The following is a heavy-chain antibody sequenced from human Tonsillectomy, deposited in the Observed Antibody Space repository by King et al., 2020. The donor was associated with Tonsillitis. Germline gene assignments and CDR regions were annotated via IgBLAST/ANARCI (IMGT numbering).Heavy chain of an antibody. V-gene: IGHV4-38-2*01. J-gene: IGHJ3*02. CDR2: IYHSGST. CDR3: ARGNPDYDILTGWGAVDI. Sequence: QLQESGPGLVKPSENLSLTCAVSGYSISSGYYWGWIRQPPGKGLEWIGSIYHSGSTYYNPSLKSRVTISVDTSKNQFSLELSSVTAADTAVYYCARGNPDYDILTGWGAVDIWGQGTMVTVSS. D-gene: IGHD3-9*01. CDR1: GYSISSGYY.